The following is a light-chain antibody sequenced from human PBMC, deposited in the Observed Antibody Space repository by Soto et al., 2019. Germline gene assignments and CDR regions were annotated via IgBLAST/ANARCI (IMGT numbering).Light chain of an antibody. CDR3: QQYNNWPPT. CDR1: QSVSRY. Sequence: EIVLTQSPATLSLSPGERATLYCRASQSVSRYLAWYQQKPGQAPRLLIYGASTRATGIPARFSGSGSGTEFTLTVSSLQSEDFAVYYCQQYNNWPPTFGQGTKGDIK. V-gene: IGKV3-15*01. CDR2: GAS. J-gene: IGKJ1*01.